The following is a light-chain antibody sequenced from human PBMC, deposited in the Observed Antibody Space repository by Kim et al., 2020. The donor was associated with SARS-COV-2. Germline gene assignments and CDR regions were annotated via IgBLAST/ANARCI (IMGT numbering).Light chain of an antibody. J-gene: IGKJ4*01. Sequence: INNYLAWVQQEPGKVPKRLIYGASSLQSGVPTRFSGRGSGTEFTLTISSLQPEDFATYYCLQHNSFPLTFGGGTKVDIK. V-gene: IGKV1-17*03. CDR3: LQHNSFPLT. CDR2: GAS. CDR1: INNY.